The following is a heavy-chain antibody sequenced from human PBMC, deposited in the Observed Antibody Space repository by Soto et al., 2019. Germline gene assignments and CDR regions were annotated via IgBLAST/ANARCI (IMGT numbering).Heavy chain of an antibody. CDR2: IKSKTDGGTT. CDR1: GFTFRNAW. CDR3: TTTSRSGWSS. Sequence: EAQLVESGGGLVKPGGPLSLSCAASGFTFRNAWLNWVRQAPGKGLEWVGRIKSKTDGGTTNYAAPVNGRFTISRDDSKNTLYLQMNNLKTEDTAVYYCTTTSRSGWSSWGQGALVTVSS. J-gene: IGHJ4*02. D-gene: IGHD6-19*01. V-gene: IGHV3-15*07.